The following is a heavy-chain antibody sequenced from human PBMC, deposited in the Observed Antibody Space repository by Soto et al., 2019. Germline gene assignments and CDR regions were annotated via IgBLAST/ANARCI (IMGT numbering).Heavy chain of an antibody. CDR2: ISYDGSNK. CDR1: GFTFSSYG. D-gene: IGHD3-10*01. V-gene: IGHV3-30*18. Sequence: GGSLRLSCAASGFTFSSYGMHWVRQAPGKGLEWVAVISYDGSNKYYADSVKGRFTISRDNSKNTLYLQMNSLRAEDTAVYYCAKDGGYGSGSISVDYWGQGTLVTVSS. CDR3: AKDGGYGSGSISVDY. J-gene: IGHJ4*02.